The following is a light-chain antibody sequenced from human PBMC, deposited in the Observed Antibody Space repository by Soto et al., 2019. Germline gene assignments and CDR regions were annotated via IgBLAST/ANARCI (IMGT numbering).Light chain of an antibody. CDR2: YDD. CDR1: SSNIGNNA. CDR3: AAWDDSLNVVV. V-gene: IGLV1-36*01. J-gene: IGLJ2*01. Sequence: QSVLTQPPSVSEAPRQRVTISCSGSSSNIGNNAVNWYQQLPGKAPKLLIYYDDLLPSGVSDRFSGSKSGTSASLAISGLQSEDEADYYCAAWDDSLNVVVFGGGTKLPVL.